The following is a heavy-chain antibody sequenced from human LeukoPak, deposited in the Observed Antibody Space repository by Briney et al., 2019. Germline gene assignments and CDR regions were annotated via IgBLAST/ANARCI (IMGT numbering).Heavy chain of an antibody. D-gene: IGHD3-22*01. CDR2: IYHSGST. Sequence: SGTLSLTCAVSGGSISSSNWWSWVRQPPGKGLEWIGEIYHSGSTNYNPSLKSRVTISVDKSKNQFSLKLSSVTAADTAVYYCAREASYYDSSGYYSYWYFDLWGRGTLVTVSS. CDR3: AREASYYDSSGYYSYWYFDL. V-gene: IGHV4-4*02. CDR1: GGSISSSNW. J-gene: IGHJ2*01.